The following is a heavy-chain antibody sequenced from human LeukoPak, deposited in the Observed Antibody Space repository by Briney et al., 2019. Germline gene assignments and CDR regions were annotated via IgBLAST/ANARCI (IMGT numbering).Heavy chain of an antibody. Sequence: GGSLRLSCAASGFTFSSYAMSWVRQAPGKGLKWVSAISGSGGSTYYADSVKGRFTISRDNSKNTLYLQMNSLRAEDTAVYYCAKPKYSYGNIDYWGQGTLVTVSS. J-gene: IGHJ4*02. CDR2: ISGSGGST. CDR1: GFTFSSYA. D-gene: IGHD5-18*01. V-gene: IGHV3-23*01. CDR3: AKPKYSYGNIDY.